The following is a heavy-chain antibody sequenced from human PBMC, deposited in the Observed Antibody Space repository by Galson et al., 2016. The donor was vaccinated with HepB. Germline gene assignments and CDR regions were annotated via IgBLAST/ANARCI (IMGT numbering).Heavy chain of an antibody. CDR1: GFTFNNYG. D-gene: IGHD1-26*01. V-gene: IGHV3-23*01. J-gene: IGHJ6*04. Sequence: SLRLSCAASGFTFNNYGMTWVSQAPGKGLEVVSSISRRGDSRDYADSVKGRFTISRDNSKNTLFLQMNSLRVDDTAVYYCVQGSTAPAVWGKGTTVTVSS. CDR3: VQGSTAPAV. CDR2: ISRRGDSR.